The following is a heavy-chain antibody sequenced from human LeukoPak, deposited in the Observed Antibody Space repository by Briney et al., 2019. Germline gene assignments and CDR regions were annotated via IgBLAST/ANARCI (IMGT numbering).Heavy chain of an antibody. CDR2: ISGSGTHI. J-gene: IGHJ4*02. CDR3: AREAIRYFDWLLGPHYFDY. CDR1: GFTFSTYS. V-gene: IGHV3-48*01. D-gene: IGHD3-9*01. Sequence: PGGSLRLSCAASGFTFSTYSLNWVRQAPGKGLEWLSYISGSGTHIYYADSVKGRFTISRENAKNSLYLQMNSLRAEDTAVYYCAREAIRYFDWLLGPHYFDYWGQGTLVTVSS.